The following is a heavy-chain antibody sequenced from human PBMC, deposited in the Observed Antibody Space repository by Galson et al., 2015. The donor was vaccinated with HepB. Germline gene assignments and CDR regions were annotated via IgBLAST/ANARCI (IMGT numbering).Heavy chain of an antibody. D-gene: IGHD3-3*01. CDR1: GFTFSSYA. Sequence: SLRLSCAASGFTFSSYAMHWVRQAPGKGLEWVAVISYDGSNKYYADSVKGRFTISRDNSKNTLYLQMNSLRAEDTAVYYCARDPRYYDFWSGLTGGYGMDVWGQGTTVTVSS. CDR2: ISYDGSNK. CDR3: ARDPRYYDFWSGLTGGYGMDV. J-gene: IGHJ6*02. V-gene: IGHV3-30-3*01.